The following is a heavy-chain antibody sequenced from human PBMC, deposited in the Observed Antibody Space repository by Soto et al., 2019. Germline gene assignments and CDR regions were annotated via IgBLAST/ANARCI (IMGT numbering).Heavy chain of an antibody. J-gene: IGHJ6*03. CDR3: ARTDIVVVVAAFGTAGYYYYMDV. D-gene: IGHD2-15*01. Sequence: PSQTLSLTCAISGDSVSSNSAAWNWIRQSPSRGLEWLGRTYYRSKWYNDYAVSVKSRITINPDTSKNQFSLQLNSVTPEDTAVYYCARTDIVVVVAAFGTAGYYYYMDVWGKGTTVTVSS. CDR1: GDSVSSNSAA. V-gene: IGHV6-1*01. CDR2: TYYRSKWYN.